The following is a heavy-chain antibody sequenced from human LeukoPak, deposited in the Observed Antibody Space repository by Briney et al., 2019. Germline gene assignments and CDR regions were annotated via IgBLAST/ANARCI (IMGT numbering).Heavy chain of an antibody. CDR2: VHYRGET. D-gene: IGHD3-22*01. J-gene: IGHJ4*02. CDR3: ARIHYYDTKIDY. V-gene: IGHV4-59*08. CDR1: GGSVSGYY. Sequence: SETLSLTCTVSGGSVSGYYWSWIRQPPGKGLEWLAYVHYRGETNYNPSLKGRLSISADTSKNQFSLKLRSVTAADTAVYYCARIHYYDTKIDYWGQGTLVTVSS.